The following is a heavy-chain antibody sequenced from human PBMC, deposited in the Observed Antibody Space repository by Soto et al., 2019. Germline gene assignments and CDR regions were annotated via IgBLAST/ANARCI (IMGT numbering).Heavy chain of an antibody. CDR3: ARIPYGSGDWYGMDV. CDR1: GFTFSSYG. V-gene: IGHV3-33*01. Sequence: PGGSLRLSCAASGFTFSSYGMHWVRQAPGKGLEWAAVIWYDGSNKYYADSVKGRFTISRDNSKNTLYLQMNSLRAEDTAVYYCARIPYGSGDWYGMDVWGQGTTVTAP. CDR2: IWYDGSNK. D-gene: IGHD3-10*01. J-gene: IGHJ6*02.